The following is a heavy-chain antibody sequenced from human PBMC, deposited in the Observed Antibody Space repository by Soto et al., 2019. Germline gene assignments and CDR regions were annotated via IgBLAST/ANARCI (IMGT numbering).Heavy chain of an antibody. J-gene: IGHJ6*02. D-gene: IGHD6-19*01. CDR2: INPSGGST. CDR1: GYTFTSYY. CDR3: ARDSLQWLVV. Sequence: QVQLVQSGAEVKKPGASVKVSCKASGYTFTSYYIHWVRQTPGQGLEWMGIINPSGGSTSYAQKCQGRATMTRDTSTSTVYMELRSLRSEDTAVYYCARDSLQWLVVWGQGTTVTVSS. V-gene: IGHV1-46*01.